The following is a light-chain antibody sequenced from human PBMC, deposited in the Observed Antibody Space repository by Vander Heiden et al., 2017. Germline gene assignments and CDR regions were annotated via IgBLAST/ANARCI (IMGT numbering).Light chain of an antibody. Sequence: EIVMTQSPASLSVSPGERATLSCRDSQSISNYLAWYQQKPGQAPRLLISGASARATGIPARFSGSGSGTEFTLTISSLQSEDFAVYYCHQYNSWPRTFGQGTKVEMK. J-gene: IGKJ1*01. CDR1: QSISNY. V-gene: IGKV3-15*01. CDR2: GAS. CDR3: HQYNSWPRT.